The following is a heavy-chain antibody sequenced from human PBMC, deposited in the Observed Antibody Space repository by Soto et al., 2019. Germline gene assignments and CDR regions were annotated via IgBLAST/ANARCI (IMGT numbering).Heavy chain of an antibody. J-gene: IGHJ5*02. Sequence: QVQLVQSGAEVKKPGSSVKVSCKASGGTFSSYAISWVRQAPGQGLEWMGGIIPIFGTANYAQKFQGRVTITADKSTSTAYMELSSLRSEDTAVYYCARDSEYSNYDVQYNWLDPWGQGTLVTVSS. V-gene: IGHV1-69*06. D-gene: IGHD4-4*01. CDR1: GGTFSSYA. CDR3: ARDSEYSNYDVQYNWLDP. CDR2: IIPIFGTA.